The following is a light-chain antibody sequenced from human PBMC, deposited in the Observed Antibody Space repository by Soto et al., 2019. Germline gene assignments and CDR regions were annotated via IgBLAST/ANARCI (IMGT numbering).Light chain of an antibody. CDR1: QTVSTN. V-gene: IGKV3-15*01. CDR2: GAS. J-gene: IGKJ1*01. CDR3: QQYNNWPPWT. Sequence: MTQSPASLSVSPGERATLSCRANQTVSTNLAWYQQKPGQTPRLLIYGASTRATGIPARFGGSGSETEFTLTISSLQSEDFAVYYCQQYNNWPPWTFGQGTKVDI.